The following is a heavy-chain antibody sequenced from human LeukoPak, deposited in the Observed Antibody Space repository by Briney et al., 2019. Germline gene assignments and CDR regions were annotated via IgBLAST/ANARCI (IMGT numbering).Heavy chain of an antibody. CDR3: VSAGKRTMVRGLTPRRGYMDV. V-gene: IGHV4-34*01. J-gene: IGHJ6*03. CDR2: INHSGST. CDR1: GGSFSGYY. Sequence: SETLSLTCAVYGGSFSGYYWSWIRQPPGKGLEWIGEINHSGSTNYNPSLKSRVTISVDTSKNQFSLKLSSVTAADTAVYYCVSAGKRTMVRGLTPRRGYMDVWGKGTTVTVSS. D-gene: IGHD3-10*01.